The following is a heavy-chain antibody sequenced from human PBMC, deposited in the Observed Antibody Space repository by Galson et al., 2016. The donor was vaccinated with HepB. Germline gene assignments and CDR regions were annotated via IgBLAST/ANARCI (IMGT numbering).Heavy chain of an antibody. Sequence: SLRLSCATSGFTFSGYWMTWVRQAPGKGLEWVSSIRSSSSDMFYADSVKGRFTISRDNAKNSLFLQMNSLRAEDTALYYCARSKAEYNSSWYPNDYWGQGTQVTVSS. D-gene: IGHD6-13*01. CDR3: ARSKAEYNSSWYPNDY. J-gene: IGHJ4*02. CDR2: IRSSSSDM. CDR1: GFTFSGYW. V-gene: IGHV3-21*01.